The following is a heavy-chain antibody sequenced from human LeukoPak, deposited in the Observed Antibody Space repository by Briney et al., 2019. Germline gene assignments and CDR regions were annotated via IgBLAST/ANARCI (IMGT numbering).Heavy chain of an antibody. J-gene: IGHJ4*02. CDR3: AREEQSVGPYFDY. D-gene: IGHD3-10*01. V-gene: IGHV4-39*07. Sequence: SETLSLTCSVSGGSISSSSYYWGWIRQPPGKGLEWIGSIYYSGSTYYNPSLKSRVTISVDTSKNQFSLKLSSVTAADTALYFCAREEQSVGPYFDYWGQGILVTVSS. CDR1: GGSISSSSYY. CDR2: IYYSGST.